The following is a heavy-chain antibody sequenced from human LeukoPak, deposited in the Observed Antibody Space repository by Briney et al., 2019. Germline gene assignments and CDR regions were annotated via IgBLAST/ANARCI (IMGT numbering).Heavy chain of an antibody. D-gene: IGHD5-12*01. J-gene: IGHJ4*02. Sequence: SETLSLTCTVSGGSISSGGYYWSWIRQQPGKGLEWIGYIYYSGSTYYYPSLKTRVTISVDTSKNQFSLKLSSVTAADTAVYYCARFYSSYADEIDYWGQGTLVTVSS. CDR2: IYYSGST. CDR1: GGSISSGGYY. CDR3: ARFYSSYADEIDY. V-gene: IGHV4-31*03.